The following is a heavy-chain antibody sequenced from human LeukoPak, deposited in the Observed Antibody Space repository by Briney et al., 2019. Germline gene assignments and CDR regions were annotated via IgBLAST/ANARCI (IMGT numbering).Heavy chain of an antibody. D-gene: IGHD3-10*01. Sequence: SVKVSCKASGGTFSSYAISWVRQAPGQGLEWMGGIIPIFGTANYAQKFQGRVTITADESTSTAYMELSSLRSEDTAVYYCASIGSAMVRGATQTRGYYCYGMDVWGKGTTVTVSS. CDR1: GGTFSSYA. CDR2: IIPIFGTA. CDR3: ASIGSAMVRGATQTRGYYCYGMDV. V-gene: IGHV1-69*01. J-gene: IGHJ6*04.